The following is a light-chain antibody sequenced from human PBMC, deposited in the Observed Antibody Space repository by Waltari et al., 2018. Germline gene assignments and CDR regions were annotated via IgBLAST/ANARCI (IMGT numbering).Light chain of an antibody. CDR3: QQYYDIPYT. V-gene: IGKV4-1*01. CDR1: QSVLHSSNNKNY. Sequence: DIVMTQSQDALAVSLGERATINCKTSQSVLHSSNNKNYLAWHQQKPGQPPNLLIYWASTRESGVPDRFSGSGSVTDFTLTISSLQAEDVTVYYCQQYYDIPYTFGQGTKLEI. CDR2: WAS. J-gene: IGKJ2*01.